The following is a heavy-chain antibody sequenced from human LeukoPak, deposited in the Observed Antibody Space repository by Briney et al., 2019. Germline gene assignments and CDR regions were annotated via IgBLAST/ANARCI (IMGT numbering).Heavy chain of an antibody. Sequence: SETLSLTCTVSGGSISSYYWTWIRQPPGKGLEWIGYVYYSGKNNYNPSLKSRVTISVDTSRNQFSLRMSSVTAADTAVYYCAQYSGYESYNWCGPWGQGTLVTVSS. CDR3: AQYSGYESYNWCGP. CDR2: VYYSGKN. J-gene: IGHJ5*02. V-gene: IGHV4-59*01. CDR1: GGSISSYY. D-gene: IGHD5-12*01.